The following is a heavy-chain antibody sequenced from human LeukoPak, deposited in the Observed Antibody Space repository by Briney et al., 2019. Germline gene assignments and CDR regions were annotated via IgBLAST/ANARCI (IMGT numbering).Heavy chain of an antibody. CDR1: GFTFSSYS. D-gene: IGHD3-9*01. J-gene: IGHJ3*02. CDR2: ISTSSIYI. CDR3: ARFGARKRNVLRYFDWLPERAFDI. V-gene: IGHV3-21*04. Sequence: GGSLRLSCAASGFTFSSYSMNWVRQAPGKGLEWISFISTSSIYIYYADSVKGRFTISRDNAKNSLYLQMNSLKAEDTAVYYCARFGARKRNVLRYFDWLPERAFDIWGQGTMVTVSS.